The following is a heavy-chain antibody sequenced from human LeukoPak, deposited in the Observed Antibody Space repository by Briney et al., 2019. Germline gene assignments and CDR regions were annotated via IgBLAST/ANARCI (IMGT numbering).Heavy chain of an antibody. J-gene: IGHJ3*02. CDR1: GYTFTSYG. Sequence: GASVKVSCKASGYTFTSYGISWVRQAPGQGLEWMGWISAYNGNTNYAQKLQGRVTMTTDTSTSTAYMELRSLRSEDTAVYYCARDCCGYAPPLDAFDIWGQGTMVTVSS. CDR2: ISAYNGNT. CDR3: ARDCCGYAPPLDAFDI. V-gene: IGHV1-18*01. D-gene: IGHD5-12*01.